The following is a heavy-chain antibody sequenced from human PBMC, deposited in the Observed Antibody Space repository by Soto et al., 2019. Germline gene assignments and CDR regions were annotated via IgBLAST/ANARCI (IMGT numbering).Heavy chain of an antibody. D-gene: IGHD1-20*01. CDR1: GASISGFY. Sequence: PSDTMSLTCPFSGASISGFYWSLIRKSAGKGPEWIGRVFDTGTTSYNPSLESRVSVSVDTSKNQFSLKVRGVSAADTAVYYCATSQKGYNWHYFDHWGQGALVTVSS. J-gene: IGHJ4*02. CDR2: VFDTGTT. V-gene: IGHV4-59*05. CDR3: ATSQKGYNWHYFDH.